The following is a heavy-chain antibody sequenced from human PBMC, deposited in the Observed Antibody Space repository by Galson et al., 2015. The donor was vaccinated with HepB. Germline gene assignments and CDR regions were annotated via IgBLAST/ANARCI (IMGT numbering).Heavy chain of an antibody. CDR2: ISSSIIYI. CDR3: ARSFFGVVTYFDY. V-gene: IGHV3-21*01. J-gene: IGHJ4*02. Sequence: SLRLSCAASGFTFSNYNMNWVRQAPGKGLEWVSSISSSIIYIFYADSVKGRFTISRDNAKNSLYLQMNSLRAEDTAVYYCARSFFGVVTYFDYWGQGTLVTVSS. D-gene: IGHD3-3*01. CDR1: GFTFSNYN.